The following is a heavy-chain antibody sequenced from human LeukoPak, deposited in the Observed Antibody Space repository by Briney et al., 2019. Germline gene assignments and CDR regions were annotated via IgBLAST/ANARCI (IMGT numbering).Heavy chain of an antibody. J-gene: IGHJ3*02. Sequence: ASVKVSCKASGYTFTSYYTHWVRQAPGQGLEWMGIINPSGGSTSYAQKFQGRVTMTRDMSTSTVYMELSSLRSEDTAVYYCARDRDIYGDNTAFDIWGQGTMVTVSS. CDR1: GYTFTSYY. D-gene: IGHD4-23*01. CDR2: INPSGGST. V-gene: IGHV1-46*01. CDR3: ARDRDIYGDNTAFDI.